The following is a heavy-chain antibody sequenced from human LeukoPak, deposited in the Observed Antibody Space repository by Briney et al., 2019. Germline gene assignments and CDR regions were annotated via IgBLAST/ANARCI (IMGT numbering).Heavy chain of an antibody. CDR3: ARVGGVAVAG. CDR2: INHSGST. D-gene: IGHD6-19*01. CDR1: GGSFSGYY. Sequence: PSETLSLTCAVYGGSFSGYYWSWIRQPPGKGLEWIGEINHSGSTNYNPSLKSRVTISVDTSKNQFSLKLSSVTAADTAVYYCARVGGVAVAGWGQGTLVTVSS. J-gene: IGHJ4*02. V-gene: IGHV4-34*01.